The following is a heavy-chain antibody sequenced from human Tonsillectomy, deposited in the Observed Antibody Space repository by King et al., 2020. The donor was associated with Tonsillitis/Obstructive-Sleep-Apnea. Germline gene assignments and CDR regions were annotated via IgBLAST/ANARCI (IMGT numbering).Heavy chain of an antibody. CDR2: IDWEDVK. Sequence: TLKESGPALVKPTQTLTLTCTFSGFSLSTSGMCVSWIRQPPGKALEWLARIDWEDVKYYSTSLKTRPTISKDTSKDQVVLTMTNMDPVDTATYYCAREYSSSSLDYWGQGTLVTVSS. CDR1: GFSLSTSGMC. J-gene: IGHJ4*02. D-gene: IGHD6-6*01. CDR3: AREYSSSSLDY. V-gene: IGHV2-70*11.